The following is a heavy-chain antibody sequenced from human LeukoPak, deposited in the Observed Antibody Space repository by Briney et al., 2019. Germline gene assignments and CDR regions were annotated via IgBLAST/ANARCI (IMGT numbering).Heavy chain of an antibody. J-gene: IGHJ4*02. D-gene: IGHD5-24*01. CDR1: GGSISSGDYY. Sequence: SETLSLTCTASGGSISSGDYYWSWIRQPPGKGLEWIGRIYTSGSTNYNPSLKSRVTISVDTSKNQFSLKLSSVTAADTAVYYCARYDGYNLSFDYWGQGTLVTVSS. CDR2: IYTSGST. CDR3: ARYDGYNLSFDY. V-gene: IGHV4-61*02.